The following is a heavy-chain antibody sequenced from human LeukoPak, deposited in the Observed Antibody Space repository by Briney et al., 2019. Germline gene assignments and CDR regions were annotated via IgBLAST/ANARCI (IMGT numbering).Heavy chain of an antibody. CDR3: AREFSGGSLDY. V-gene: IGHV4-59*12. J-gene: IGHJ4*02. D-gene: IGHD2-15*01. Sequence: SETLSLTCTVSGGSISSYYWSWIRQPPGKGLEWIGYIYYSGSTNYNPSLKSRVTISVDTSKNQFSLKLSSVTAADTAVYYCAREFSGGSLDYWGQGTLVTVSS. CDR2: IYYSGST. CDR1: GGSISSYY.